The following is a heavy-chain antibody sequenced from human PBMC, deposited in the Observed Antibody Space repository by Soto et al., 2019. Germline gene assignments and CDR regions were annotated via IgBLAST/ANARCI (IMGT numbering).Heavy chain of an antibody. V-gene: IGHV3-23*01. CDR3: AKRELLTYGRSYHYGMDV. Sequence: EVQLLESGGGLVQPGGSLRLSCAASGFTFSSYAMSWVRQAPGKGLEWVSAISGSGGSTYYADSVKGRFTISRDNSKNTLNLQMNSLRAEDTAVYYCAKRELLTYGRSYHYGMDVWGQGTTVPVSS. D-gene: IGHD1-26*01. J-gene: IGHJ6*02. CDR1: GFTFSSYA. CDR2: ISGSGGST.